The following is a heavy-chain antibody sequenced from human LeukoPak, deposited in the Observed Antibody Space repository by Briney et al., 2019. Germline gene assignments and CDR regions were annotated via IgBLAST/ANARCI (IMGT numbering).Heavy chain of an antibody. CDR1: GFTFSSHW. CDR2: IKEDGSEK. Sequence: GGSLRLSCAASGFTFSSHWMNWVRQAPGKGLEWVANIKEDGSEKYYVDSVKGRFSISRDNAKNSLYLQMNSLRAEDTAVYYCATYYYDSSSLSSWGQGTLVTVSS. V-gene: IGHV3-7*02. CDR3: ATYYYDSSSLSS. J-gene: IGHJ5*02. D-gene: IGHD3-22*01.